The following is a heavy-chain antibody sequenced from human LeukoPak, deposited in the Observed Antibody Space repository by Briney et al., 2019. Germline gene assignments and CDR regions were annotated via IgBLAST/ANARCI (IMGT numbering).Heavy chain of an antibody. Sequence: PGGSLRLSCAASGFTLSSNYMSWVRQAPGKGLEWVSVIYSGGSTYYADSVKGRFTISRDNSKNTLYLQMNSLRAEDTAVYYCARAKQRWLQFGAFDIWGQGTMVTVSS. CDR2: IYSGGST. CDR3: ARAKQRWLQFGAFDI. J-gene: IGHJ3*02. V-gene: IGHV3-53*01. CDR1: GFTLSSNY. D-gene: IGHD5-24*01.